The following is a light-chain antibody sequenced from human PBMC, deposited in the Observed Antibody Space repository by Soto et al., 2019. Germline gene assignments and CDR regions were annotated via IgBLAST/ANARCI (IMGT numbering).Light chain of an antibody. CDR3: QQYGSSLLT. CDR2: GAS. J-gene: IGKJ4*01. CDR1: QSVSSSY. V-gene: IGKV3-20*01. Sequence: ENVLTQSPGTLSLSPGERATLSCRASQSVSSSYLAWYQQKPAQAPRLLIYGASSRATGIPDRFSGSGSGTDFTLTISRLEPEDFAVYYCQQYGSSLLTFGGGTKVEIK.